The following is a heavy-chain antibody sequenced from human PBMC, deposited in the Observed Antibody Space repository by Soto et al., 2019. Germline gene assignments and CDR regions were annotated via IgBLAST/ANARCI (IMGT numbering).Heavy chain of an antibody. D-gene: IGHD3-3*01. CDR1: GGSISSGDYY. CDR2: SYYSGST. J-gene: IGHJ6*02. Sequence: SETLSLTCTVSGGSISSGDYYWSWIRQPPGKDLEWIGYSYYSGSTYYNPSLKSRVTISVDTSKNQFSLNLSTVSAADMAAYYCARAPLYITIFGVVPYGMDVWGQGTTVTVSS. V-gene: IGHV4-30-4*01. CDR3: ARAPLYITIFGVVPYGMDV.